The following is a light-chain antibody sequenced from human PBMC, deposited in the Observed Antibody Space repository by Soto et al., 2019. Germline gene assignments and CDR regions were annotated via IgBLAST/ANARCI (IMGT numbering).Light chain of an antibody. V-gene: IGKV2-28*01. CDR1: QSLLHSNGYNY. CDR2: LGS. J-gene: IGKJ1*01. Sequence: DIVVTQSPLSLPVTPGEPASISCRSSQSLLHSNGYNYLDWYLQKAGQSPQLLIYLGSNRASGVPDRFSGSGSGTDFTLKISRVEAEDAGVYYCMQALQTPRTFGQGTQVEIK. CDR3: MQALQTPRT.